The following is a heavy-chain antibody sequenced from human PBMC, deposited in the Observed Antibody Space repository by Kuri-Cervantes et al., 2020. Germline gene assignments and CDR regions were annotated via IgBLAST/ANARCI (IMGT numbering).Heavy chain of an antibody. V-gene: IGHV4-30-4*01. CDR1: GGSISSGDYY. J-gene: IGHJ4*02. CDR3: ARDGWGRGHERKFDY. Sequence: LRLSCTVSGGSISSGDYYWSWIRQPPGKGLEWIGYIYYSGSTYYNPSLKSRVTISVDTSKNQFSLKLSSVTAADTAVYYCARDGWGRGHERKFDYWGQGTLVTVSS. CDR2: IYYSGST. D-gene: IGHD2-8*02.